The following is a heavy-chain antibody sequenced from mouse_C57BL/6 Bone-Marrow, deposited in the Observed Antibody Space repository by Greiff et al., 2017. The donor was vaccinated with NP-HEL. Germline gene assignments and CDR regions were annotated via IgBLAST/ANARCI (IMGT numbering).Heavy chain of an antibody. CDR2: IDPENGDT. CDR3: TTGGSSPYAMDY. J-gene: IGHJ4*01. Sequence: VQLQQSGAELVRPGASVKLSCTVSGFNIQDDYMHWVKQRPEQGLAWIGWIDPENGDTEYASQFQGKATIPADTSSNTAYLQLSSLTSEDTAVYYCTTGGSSPYAMDYWGQGTSVTVSS. V-gene: IGHV14-4*01. CDR1: GFNIQDDY. D-gene: IGHD1-1*01.